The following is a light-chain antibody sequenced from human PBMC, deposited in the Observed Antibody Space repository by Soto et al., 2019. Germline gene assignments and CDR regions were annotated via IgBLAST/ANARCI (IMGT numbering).Light chain of an antibody. J-gene: IGLJ1*01. CDR3: SSSTSTSTRV. CDR1: SSDVGGYNY. CDR2: EVS. V-gene: IGLV2-14*01. Sequence: QSVLTQPAFVSGSPGQSITISCTGTSSDVGGYNYVSWYQHPPGKAPKLMISEVSNRPSGVSNRFSGSKSGNTASLTISGLQAEDEADYYCSSSTSTSTRVFGTGTKVTVL.